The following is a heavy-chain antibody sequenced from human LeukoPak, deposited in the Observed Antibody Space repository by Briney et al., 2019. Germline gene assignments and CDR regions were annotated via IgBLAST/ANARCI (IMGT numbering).Heavy chain of an antibody. V-gene: IGHV3-48*01. J-gene: IGHJ4*02. CDR1: GFTFSSYS. CDR3: ARAGFTFSDYFGSFFDY. CDR2: ISSSSSTI. D-gene: IGHD3-10*01. Sequence: GGSLGLSCAASGFTFSSYSMNWVRQAPGKGLEWVSHISSSSSTIYYADSVKGRFTISRDNAKNSLYLQMNSLRAEDTAVYYCARAGFTFSDYFGSFFDYWGQGTLVTVSS.